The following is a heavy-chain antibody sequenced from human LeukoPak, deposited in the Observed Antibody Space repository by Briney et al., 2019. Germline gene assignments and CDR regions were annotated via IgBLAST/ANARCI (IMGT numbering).Heavy chain of an antibody. J-gene: IGHJ4*02. CDR3: ARGGNYDFWSGYLDY. V-gene: IGHV1-69*05. D-gene: IGHD3-3*01. CDR2: IIPIFGTA. Sequence: SVKVSCKASGGTFSSYAISWVRQAPGQGLEWMGGIIPIFGTANYAQKFQGRVTITTDESTSTAYMELSSLRSEDTAVYYCARGGNYDFWSGYLDYWGQGTLVTVSS. CDR1: GGTFSSYA.